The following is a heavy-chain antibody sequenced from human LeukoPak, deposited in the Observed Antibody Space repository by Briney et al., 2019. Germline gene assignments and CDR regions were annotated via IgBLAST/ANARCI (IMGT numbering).Heavy chain of an antibody. CDR3: ARLDNPAVAVFDY. Sequence: SETLSLTCTVSGGSISSSSYFWGWIRQPPGKGLEWIGSIYYRGTTYYNPALKSRVTISVDTSKNQFSLKLSSVTAADTAVYYCARLDNPAVAVFDYWGQGTLVTVSP. V-gene: IGHV4-39*01. J-gene: IGHJ4*02. CDR1: GGSISSSSYF. D-gene: IGHD6-19*01. CDR2: IYYRGTT.